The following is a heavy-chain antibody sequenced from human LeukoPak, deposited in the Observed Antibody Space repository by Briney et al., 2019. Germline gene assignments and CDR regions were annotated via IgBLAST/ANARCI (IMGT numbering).Heavy chain of an antibody. CDR2: ISSSSSYI. J-gene: IGHJ4*02. V-gene: IGHV3-21*01. CDR1: GFTFSSYS. CDR3: ARRDSSGYYYRFDY. Sequence: PGGSLRLSCAASGFTFSSYSMNWVRQAPGKGLEWVSSISSSSSYIYYADSVKGRFTISGDNAKNSLYLQMNSLRAEDTAVYYCARRDSSGYYYRFDYWGQGTLVTVSS. D-gene: IGHD3-22*01.